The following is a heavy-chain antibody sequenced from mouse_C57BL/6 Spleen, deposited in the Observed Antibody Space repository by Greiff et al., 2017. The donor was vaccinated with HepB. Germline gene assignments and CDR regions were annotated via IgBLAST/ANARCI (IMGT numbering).Heavy chain of an antibody. V-gene: IGHV7-3*01. CDR2: IRNKANGYTT. CDR3: ARYREDYAMDY. Sequence: EVQLVESGGGLVQPGGSLSLSCAASGFTFTDYYMSWVRQPPGKALEWLGFIRNKANGYTTEYSASVKGRFTISRDNSQSILYLQMNALRAEDSATYYCARYREDYAMDYWGQGTSVTVSS. CDR1: GFTFTDYY. J-gene: IGHJ4*01.